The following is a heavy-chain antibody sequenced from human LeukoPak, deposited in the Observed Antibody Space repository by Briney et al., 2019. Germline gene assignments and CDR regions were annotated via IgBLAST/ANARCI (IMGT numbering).Heavy chain of an antibody. CDR2: IYYSGST. D-gene: IGHD1-7*01. CDR1: GGSMSSYY. Sequence: SETLSLNRTVSGGSMSSYYWSWIRQPPGKGLEWIGYIYYSGSTNYNPSLKSRVTISVDTSKNQFSLKLSSVTAADTAVYYCARVITGSTFAVDIWGQGTMVTVSS. V-gene: IGHV4-59*01. CDR3: ARVITGSTFAVDI. J-gene: IGHJ3*02.